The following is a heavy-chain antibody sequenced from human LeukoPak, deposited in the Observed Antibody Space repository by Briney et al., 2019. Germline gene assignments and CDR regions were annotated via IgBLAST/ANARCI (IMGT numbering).Heavy chain of an antibody. J-gene: IGHJ4*02. CDR1: GVTFSSYA. CDR3: ARDSRKGIAAAGIPLDY. CDR2: IIRIFGTA. V-gene: IGHV1-69*13. Sequence: SVKVSCEASGVTFSSYAISWVRQAPGQGLEWMGGIIRIFGTANYAQKFQGRVTITADESTSTAYMELSSLRSEDTAVYYCARDSRKGIAAAGIPLDYWGQGTLVTVSS. D-gene: IGHD6-13*01.